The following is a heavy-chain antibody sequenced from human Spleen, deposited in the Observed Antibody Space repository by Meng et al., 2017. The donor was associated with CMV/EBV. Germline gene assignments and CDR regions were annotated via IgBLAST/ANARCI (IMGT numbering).Heavy chain of an antibody. D-gene: IGHD3-10*01. J-gene: IGHJ4*02. V-gene: IGHV4-4*07. CDR1: GGSISSYT. Sequence: QGRSQGSGLGLVKRSETLSLTWTVPGGSISSYTWSWIRQPAGKGLEWIGRIYTSGSTNYNPSLKSRVTISVDTSKNQFSLKLSSVTAADTAVYYCARDRSGFGVDWGQGTLVTVSS. CDR3: ARDRSGFGVD. CDR2: IYTSGST.